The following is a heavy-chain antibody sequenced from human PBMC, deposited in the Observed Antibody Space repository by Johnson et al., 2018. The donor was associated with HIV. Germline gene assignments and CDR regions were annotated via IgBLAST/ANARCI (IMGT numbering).Heavy chain of an antibody. V-gene: IGHV3-30-3*01. CDR1: GFTFRSYA. D-gene: IGHD3-9*01. CDR2: ISYDGNIK. CDR3: ARARDADAYGYDWFLAPRLDAFDI. J-gene: IGHJ3*02. Sequence: QVQLVESGGGVVQPGGSLRLSCAASGFTFRSYAMHWVRQAPGKGLEWVAVISYDGNIKFYADYVKGRFSISRDNSKTTLFLDMNSLRAEDTAVDYCARARDADAYGYDWFLAPRLDAFDIWGPGTIVTVSS.